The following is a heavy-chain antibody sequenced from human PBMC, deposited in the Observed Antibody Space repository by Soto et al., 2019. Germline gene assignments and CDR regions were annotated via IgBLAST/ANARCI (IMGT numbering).Heavy chain of an antibody. D-gene: IGHD6-13*01. J-gene: IGHJ2*01. Sequence: QVQLQESGPGLVKPSETLSLTCTVSVSGGSVSTGVHYWSWIRQPPGKGLAWIGYIYYSGSTNYNPSLKSQVTISVDTSKNQFSLKLTSVTAADTAGYYFARGYYTSWYWFDRWGRGTLVTVSS. V-gene: IGHV4-61*08. CDR2: IYYSGST. CDR1: GGSVSTGVHY. CDR3: ARGYYTSWYWFDR.